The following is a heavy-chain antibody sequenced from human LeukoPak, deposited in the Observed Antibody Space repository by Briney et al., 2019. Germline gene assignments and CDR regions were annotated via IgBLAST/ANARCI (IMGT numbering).Heavy chain of an antibody. J-gene: IGHJ4*02. Sequence: GGSLRLSCAASGFTFSSYGMHWVRQAPGKGLEWVAFIRYDGSNKYYADSVKGRFTISRDNSKNTLYLQMNSLRAEDTAVYYCAREIAAAGTAGYFDYWGQGTLVTVSS. CDR2: IRYDGSNK. D-gene: IGHD6-13*01. CDR3: AREIAAAGTAGYFDY. CDR1: GFTFSSYG. V-gene: IGHV3-30*02.